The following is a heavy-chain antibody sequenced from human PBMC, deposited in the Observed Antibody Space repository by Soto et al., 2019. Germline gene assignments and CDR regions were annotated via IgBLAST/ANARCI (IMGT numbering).Heavy chain of an antibody. Sequence: GASVKVSCKASGGTFSSYRINWVRQAPGQGLEWVGGIVPIYRTADYAQKFQGRVTITADESARTSYMELRGLKSQDTAVYYCVRDSGAKLSSSWGQGTLVTVS. CDR3: VRDSGAKLSSS. V-gene: IGHV1-69*13. J-gene: IGHJ4*02. CDR2: IVPIYRTA. CDR1: GGTFSSYR. D-gene: IGHD6-13*01.